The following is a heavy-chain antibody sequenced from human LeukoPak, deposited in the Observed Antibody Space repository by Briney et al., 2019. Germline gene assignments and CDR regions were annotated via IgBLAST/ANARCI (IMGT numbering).Heavy chain of an antibody. CDR3: ARADGYLPFDP. D-gene: IGHD5-24*01. V-gene: IGHV4-59*01. J-gene: IGHJ5*02. CDR2: IYCSGST. CDR1: GGSISSYY. Sequence: PSETLSLTCIVSGGSISSYYWSWIRQPPGKGLEWIGYIYCSGSTNYNPSLKSRVTISVDTSKNQFSLKLSSVTAADTAVYYCARADGYLPFDPWGQGTLVTVSS.